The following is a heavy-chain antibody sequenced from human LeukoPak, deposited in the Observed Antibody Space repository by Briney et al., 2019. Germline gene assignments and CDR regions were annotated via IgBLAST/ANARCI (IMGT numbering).Heavy chain of an antibody. CDR1: GFTFSSYG. V-gene: IGHV3-30*03. CDR3: ASEISYQLLIPNPFDY. Sequence: PGRSLRLSCAASGFTFSSYGMHWVRQAPGKGLEWVAVISYDGSNKYYADSVKGQFTISRDNSKNTLYLQMNSLRAEDTAVYYCASEISYQLLIPNPFDYWGQGTLVTVSS. J-gene: IGHJ4*02. D-gene: IGHD2-2*01. CDR2: ISYDGSNK.